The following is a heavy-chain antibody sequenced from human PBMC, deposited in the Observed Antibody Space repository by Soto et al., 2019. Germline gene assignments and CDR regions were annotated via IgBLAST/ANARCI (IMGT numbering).Heavy chain of an antibody. CDR1: GFTFSSYG. V-gene: IGHV3-23*01. CDR3: ARDSSAWPNYFDS. CDR2: FSGRSGDT. J-gene: IGHJ4*02. Sequence: PGGSLRLSCAASGFTFSSYGMHWVRQAPGKGLEWVSAFSGRSGDTYYAASVKGRFTISGDNSKNTVILEMNNLRAEDTAVYYCARDSSAWPNYFDSWGQGIQVTVSS. D-gene: IGHD6-19*01.